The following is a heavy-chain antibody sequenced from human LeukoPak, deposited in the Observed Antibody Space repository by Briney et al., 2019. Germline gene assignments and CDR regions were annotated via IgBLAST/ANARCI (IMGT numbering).Heavy chain of an antibody. CDR3: ARVRYRLAETYIDY. CDR2: INPKTDET. J-gene: IGHJ4*02. Sequence: ASVKVSCKASGYTLSVYYMHWVRQVPGQGLEWMGWINPKTDETNYAQKFQGRVTMTRDTSISTAYMELSRLRSDDTAVYYCARVRYRLAETYIDYWGQGTLVTVSS. V-gene: IGHV1-2*02. D-gene: IGHD3-16*01. CDR1: GYTLSVYY.